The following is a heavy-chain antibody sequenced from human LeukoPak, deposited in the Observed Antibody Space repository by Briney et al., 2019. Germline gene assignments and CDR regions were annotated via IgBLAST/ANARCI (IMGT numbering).Heavy chain of an antibody. J-gene: IGHJ4*02. CDR2: ISGSGGST. V-gene: IGHV3-23*01. CDR3: AKDLLRASAYCGGDCSSRYFDY. Sequence: PGGSLRLSCAASGLTFSSYAMSWVRQAPGKGLEWVSAISGSGGSTYYADSVKGRFTISRDNSKNTLYLQMNSLRAEDTAVYYCAKDLLRASAYCGGDCSSRYFDYWGQGTLVTVSS. CDR1: GLTFSSYA. D-gene: IGHD2-21*02.